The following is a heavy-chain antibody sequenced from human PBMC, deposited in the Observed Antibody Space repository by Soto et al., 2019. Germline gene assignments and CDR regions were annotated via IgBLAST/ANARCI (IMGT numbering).Heavy chain of an antibody. Sequence: ASVKVSCKASGYTFTGYYMHWVRQAPGQGLEWMGWINPNSGGTNYAQKFQGRVTMTRDTPISTAYMELSRLRSDDTAVYYCARGSGYGAYYYYGMDVWGQGTTVTSP. J-gene: IGHJ6*02. CDR1: GYTFTGYY. CDR2: INPNSGGT. CDR3: ARGSGYGAYYYYGMDV. V-gene: IGHV1-2*02. D-gene: IGHD5-12*01.